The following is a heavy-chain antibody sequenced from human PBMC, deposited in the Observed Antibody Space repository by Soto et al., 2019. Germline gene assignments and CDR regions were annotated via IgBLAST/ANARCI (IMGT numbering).Heavy chain of an antibody. CDR1: GYTFTSFY. CDR3: ARALPRIEGSREGDY. V-gene: IGHV1-46*01. CDR2: INPYGGST. D-gene: IGHD1-26*01. J-gene: IGHJ4*01. Sequence: GASVKVSCKASGYTFTSFYVHWVRRAPGQGLEWMGIINPYGGSTAYAPNVQDRITMTSDTSTNTVYMELSSLRPEDTAVYFCARALPRIEGSREGDYWGQGTLVTVSS.